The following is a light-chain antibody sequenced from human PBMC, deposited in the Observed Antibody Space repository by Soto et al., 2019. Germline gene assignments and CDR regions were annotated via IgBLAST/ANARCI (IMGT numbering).Light chain of an antibody. CDR2: ASS. J-gene: IGKJ4*01. V-gene: IGKV3D-15*01. CDR1: QNVATN. Sequence: VMTQSPANLSVSPGEGVTLFCRASQNVATNLAWYQLKPGQAPRLLIHASSTTAAGIPGTFSGSGSGTQFSLTISSVHSEDSAVYSYQQYYHWGLSFGGGTKVEI. CDR3: QQYYHWGLS.